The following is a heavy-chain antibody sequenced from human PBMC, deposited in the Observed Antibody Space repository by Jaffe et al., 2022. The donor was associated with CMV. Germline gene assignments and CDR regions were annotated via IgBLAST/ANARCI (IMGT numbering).Heavy chain of an antibody. V-gene: IGHV3-23*01. CDR2: ISGSGGST. Sequence: EVQLLESGGGLVQPGGSLRLSCAASGFTFSSYAMSWVRQAPGKGLEWVSAISGSGGSTYYADSVKGRFTISRDNSKNTLYLQMNSLRAEDTAVYYCAKHSWGYSSGWYQTLDYYYYGMDVWGQGTTVTVSS. J-gene: IGHJ6*02. CDR3: AKHSWGYSSGWYQTLDYYYYGMDV. D-gene: IGHD6-19*01. CDR1: GFTFSSYA.